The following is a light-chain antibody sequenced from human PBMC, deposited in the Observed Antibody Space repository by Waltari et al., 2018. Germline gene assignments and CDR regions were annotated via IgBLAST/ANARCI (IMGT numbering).Light chain of an antibody. J-gene: IGLJ1*01. Sequence: QSALTQPASVSGSPGQSIPIPCTGTSSDVGGYTSVPWYQQHPGKAPKLMIYEVSNRPSGVSNRFSGSKSGNTASLTISGLQAEDEADYYCSSYTSSSTRVFGTGTKVTVL. CDR3: SSYTSSSTRV. V-gene: IGLV2-14*01. CDR1: SSDVGGYTS. CDR2: EVS.